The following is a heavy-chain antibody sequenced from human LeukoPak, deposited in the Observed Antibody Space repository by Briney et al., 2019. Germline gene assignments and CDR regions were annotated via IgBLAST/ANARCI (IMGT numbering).Heavy chain of an antibody. J-gene: IGHJ3*02. D-gene: IGHD3-22*01. CDR2: ISAYNGNT. V-gene: IGHV1-18*04. CDR1: GYTFTGYY. CDR3: ARDIGRGVVVYSAGDAFDI. Sequence: ASVKVSCKASGYTFTGYYMHWVRQAPGQGLEWMGWISAYNGNTNYAQKLQGRVTMTTDTSTSTAYMELRSLRSDDTAVYYCARDIGRGVVVYSAGDAFDIWGQGTMVTVSS.